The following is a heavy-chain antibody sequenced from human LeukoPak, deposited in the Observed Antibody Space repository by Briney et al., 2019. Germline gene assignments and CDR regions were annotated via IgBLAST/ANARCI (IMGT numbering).Heavy chain of an antibody. CDR3: TTFYHEYSPY. V-gene: IGHV3-15*01. CDR1: GFSFMNAW. D-gene: IGHD2/OR15-2a*01. J-gene: IGHJ4*02. Sequence: GGSLRLSCAASGFSFMNAWMIWVRQAPGKGLEWVGRIKSNADGGTPYYAAPARGRFTISRDDSKNTLYLQMNSLKTEDTAVYYCTTFYHEYSPYWGRGTLVTVSS. CDR2: IKSNADGGTP.